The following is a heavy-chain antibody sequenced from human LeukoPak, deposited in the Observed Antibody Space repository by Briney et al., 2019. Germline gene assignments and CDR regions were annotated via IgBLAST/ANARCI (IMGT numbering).Heavy chain of an antibody. V-gene: IGHV3-53*01. J-gene: IGHJ4*02. Sequence: GGSLRLSCAASGFTVSSNYMSWVRQAPGKGLEWVSVIYSGGSTYYADSVKGRFTISRDNSKNTLYLQMNSLRAEDTAVYYCARGYVYCTNGVCYTPIFDYWGQGTLVTVSS. CDR1: GFTVSSNY. CDR2: IYSGGST. CDR3: ARGYVYCTNGVCYTPIFDY. D-gene: IGHD2-8*01.